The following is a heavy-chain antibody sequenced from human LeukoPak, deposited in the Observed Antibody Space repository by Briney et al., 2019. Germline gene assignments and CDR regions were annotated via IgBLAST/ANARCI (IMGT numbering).Heavy chain of an antibody. J-gene: IGHJ4*02. V-gene: IGHV3-74*01. CDR2: IYGDGSFT. CDR3: AEGRGIAAAGTPLDY. CDR1: GFTFSNFW. D-gene: IGHD6-13*01. Sequence: GGSLRLSCAASGFTFSNFWMHWVRQAPGKGLVWVALIYGDGSFTRYADSVKGRFTISRDNAKNTVYLQMNSLRAEDTAVYYCAEGRGIAAAGTPLDYWGQGTLVTVSS.